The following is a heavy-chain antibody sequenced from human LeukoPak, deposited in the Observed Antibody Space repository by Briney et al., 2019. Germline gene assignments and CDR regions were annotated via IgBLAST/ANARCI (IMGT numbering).Heavy chain of an antibody. CDR1: GFTVSNNY. CDR3: ARSLDGTAASSDY. J-gene: IGHJ4*02. V-gene: IGHV3-53*01. Sequence: GGSLRLSCAASGFTVSNNYMSWVRQAPGKGLEWVSVIYSGGSTYYADSVKGRFTISRDNSKNTLYLQMNSLRAEDTAVYYCARSLDGTAASSDYWGQGTLVTVSS. CDR2: IYSGGST. D-gene: IGHD6-13*01.